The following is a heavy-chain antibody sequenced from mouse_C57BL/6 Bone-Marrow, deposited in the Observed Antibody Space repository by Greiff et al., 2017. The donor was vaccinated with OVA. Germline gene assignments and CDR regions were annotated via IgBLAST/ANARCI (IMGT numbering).Heavy chain of an antibody. CDR2: IDPSDSYT. D-gene: IGHD2-2*01. Sequence: QVQLQQPGAELVMPGASVKLSCKASGYTFTSYWMHWVKQRPGQGLEWIGEIDPSDSYTNYNQKFKGKSTLTVDKSSSTAYMQLSSLTSDDSAVYYCAGYGSYFDDWGKGTTLTVSS. V-gene: IGHV1-69*01. CDR1: GYTFTSYW. J-gene: IGHJ2*01. CDR3: AGYGSYFDD.